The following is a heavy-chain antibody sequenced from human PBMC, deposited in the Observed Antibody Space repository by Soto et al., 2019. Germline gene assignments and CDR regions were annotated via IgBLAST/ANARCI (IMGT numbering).Heavy chain of an antibody. Sequence: GSLRLSCAASGFTFSDYYMTWIRQAPGKGLEWVSYISSSGTGIYYPDSVKGRFTISRDNAKKSLYLQMNSLRAEDTAVYYCASDRFRGTYYLRGVTYFFEEWGQGAPVTVSS. V-gene: IGHV3-11*01. CDR2: ISSSGTGI. CDR3: ASDRFRGTYYLRGVTYFFEE. J-gene: IGHJ4*02. CDR1: GFTFSDYY. D-gene: IGHD1-26*01.